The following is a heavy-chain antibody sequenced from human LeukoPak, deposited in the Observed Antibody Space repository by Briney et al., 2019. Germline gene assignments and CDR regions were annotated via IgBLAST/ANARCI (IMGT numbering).Heavy chain of an antibody. CDR3: ARSILRGGQLATFDY. CDR2: IYYSGST. D-gene: IGHD6-13*01. V-gene: IGHV4-59*01. Sequence: PSETLSLTCTVSGGSISSYYWNWIRQPPGKGLEWIGYIYYSGSTNYNPSLESRVTMSVDTSKNQFSLKLSSVTAADTAVYYCARSILRGGQLATFDYWGQGTLVTVSS. J-gene: IGHJ4*02. CDR1: GGSISSYY.